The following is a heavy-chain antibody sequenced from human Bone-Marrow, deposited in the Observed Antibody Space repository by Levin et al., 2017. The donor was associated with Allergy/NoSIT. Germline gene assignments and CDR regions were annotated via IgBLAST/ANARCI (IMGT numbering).Heavy chain of an antibody. Sequence: SQTLSLTCTVSGGSIRSYYWSWIRQPPGKGLEWIGFIYFSGSTNYKHSLKSRVTISVDTSKNQFSLKLSSVTAADTAVYYCARWIPNWFDPWGQGTLVTVSS. CDR3: ARWIPNWFDP. V-gene: IGHV4-59*01. CDR2: IYFSGST. CDR1: GGSIRSYY. J-gene: IGHJ5*02. D-gene: IGHD2-2*03.